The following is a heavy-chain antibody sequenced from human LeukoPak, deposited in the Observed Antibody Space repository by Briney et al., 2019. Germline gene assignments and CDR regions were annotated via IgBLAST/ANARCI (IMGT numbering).Heavy chain of an antibody. Sequence: ASVKVSCKASGYTFTSYGISWVRQAPGQGLEWMGWISAYNGNTNYAQKLQGRVTMTTDTSTSTAYMELRSLRSDDTAVYYCARDHQLLWFGELSLVFDYWGQGTLATVSS. CDR2: ISAYNGNT. CDR3: ARDHQLLWFGELSLVFDY. CDR1: GYTFTSYG. J-gene: IGHJ4*02. D-gene: IGHD3-10*01. V-gene: IGHV1-18*04.